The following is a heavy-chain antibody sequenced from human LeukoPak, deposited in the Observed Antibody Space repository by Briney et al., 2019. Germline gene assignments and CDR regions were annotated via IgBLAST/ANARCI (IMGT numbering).Heavy chain of an antibody. Sequence: ASVKVSCKPSGYTFTGFYIHWVRQAPGQELQWMGWINPKNGATKYSQNFRARVTMTRDTSIDTAYMELSSLTSDDTAIYYCARPTHRLTVTTAIDYWGQGTLVTVSS. CDR1: GYTFTGFY. CDR3: ARPTHRLTVTTAIDY. D-gene: IGHD4-17*01. V-gene: IGHV1-2*02. J-gene: IGHJ4*02. CDR2: INPKNGAT.